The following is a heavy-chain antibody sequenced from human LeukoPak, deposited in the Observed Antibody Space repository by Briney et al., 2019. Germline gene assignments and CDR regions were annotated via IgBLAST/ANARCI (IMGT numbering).Heavy chain of an antibody. CDR1: GGSVSDCY. Sequence: SETLSLTCTVSGGSVSDCYWSWVRQSPGKGLEWIGYIYYTGTSYNPSLKSRVTISADTSKNQFSLNLSSVTAADTAVYYCASRKLGNDYWGQGTLVTVSS. CDR2: IYYTGT. V-gene: IGHV4-59*02. CDR3: ASRKLGNDY. D-gene: IGHD7-27*01. J-gene: IGHJ4*02.